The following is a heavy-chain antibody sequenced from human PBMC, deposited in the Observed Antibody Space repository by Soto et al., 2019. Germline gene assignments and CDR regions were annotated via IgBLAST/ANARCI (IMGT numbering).Heavy chain of an antibody. CDR2: IYTSGST. CDR3: AGDLAAAGTANY. D-gene: IGHD6-13*01. Sequence: SETLSLTCTVSGGSISSYYWSWIRQPAGKGLEWIGRIYTSGSTNYNPSLKSRGTMSVDTYKNQFSLKLSSVTAADTAVYYCAGDLAAAGTANYWGQGTLVTVSS. J-gene: IGHJ4*02. V-gene: IGHV4-4*07. CDR1: GGSISSYY.